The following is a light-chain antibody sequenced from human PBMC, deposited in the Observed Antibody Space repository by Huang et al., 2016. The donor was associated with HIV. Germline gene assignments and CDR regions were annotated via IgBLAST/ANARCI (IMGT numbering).Light chain of an antibody. Sequence: EIVLTQSPATLSLSPGERATLSCRASQSVSSYLAWYQQKPGQAPSLLIYDAPSRAPGIPSRFSGSGSGTDCTLTISNLEPEDFAVYSCQQRYDWPLTFGGGTKVEIK. CDR3: QQRYDWPLT. V-gene: IGKV3-11*01. CDR2: DAP. CDR1: QSVSSY. J-gene: IGKJ4*01.